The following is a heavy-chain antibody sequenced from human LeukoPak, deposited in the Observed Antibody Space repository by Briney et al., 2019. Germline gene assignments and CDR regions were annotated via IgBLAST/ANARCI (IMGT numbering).Heavy chain of an antibody. J-gene: IGHJ4*02. Sequence: GGSLRLSCAASGFTFDDYAMHWVRHAPGKGLEWVSGISWNSGSIGYADSVKGRFTISRDNAKNSLYLQMNSLRAEDTALYYCAKDMASPHTTTMLDYWGQGTLVTVSS. CDR1: GFTFDDYA. V-gene: IGHV3-9*01. CDR3: AKDMASPHTTTMLDY. D-gene: IGHD1-1*01. CDR2: ISWNSGSI.